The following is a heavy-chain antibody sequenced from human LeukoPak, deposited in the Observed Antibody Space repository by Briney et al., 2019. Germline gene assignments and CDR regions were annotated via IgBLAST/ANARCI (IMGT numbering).Heavy chain of an antibody. V-gene: IGHV4-39*07. Sequence: SETLSLPCSVSGGSISSSSYYWRWIRQPPGKELEWIGSIYYSGSTYYNPSLKSRVTISVDTSKNQFSLKLSSVTAADTAVYYCARQLWLDYYYMDVWGKGTTVTVSS. CDR1: GGSISSSSYY. CDR2: IYYSGST. CDR3: ARQLWLDYYYMDV. D-gene: IGHD5-18*01. J-gene: IGHJ6*03.